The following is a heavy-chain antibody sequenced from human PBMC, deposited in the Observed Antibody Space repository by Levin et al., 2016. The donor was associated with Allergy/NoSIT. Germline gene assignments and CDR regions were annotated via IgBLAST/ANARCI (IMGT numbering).Heavy chain of an antibody. CDR2: VSAYDGNT. V-gene: IGHV1-18*01. D-gene: IGHD6-19*01. Sequence: WVRQAPGQGHEWMGWVSAYDGNTNYAQKFQGRVSMTTDTSTTTAYMELRSLRSDDTAVYFCVRDGRMDQWLDLDYWGQGTLVTVSS. J-gene: IGHJ4*02. CDR3: VRDGRMDQWLDLDY.